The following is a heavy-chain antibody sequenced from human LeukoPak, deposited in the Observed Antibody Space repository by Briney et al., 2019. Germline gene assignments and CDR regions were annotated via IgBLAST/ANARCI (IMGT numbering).Heavy chain of an antibody. CDR3: ARALAAADNPYYFDY. V-gene: IGHV4-39*07. CDR2: IYYSGST. J-gene: IGHJ4*02. Sequence: SETLSLTCTVSGGSISSSSYYWGWIRQPPGKGLEWIGSIYYSGSTYYNPSLKSRVTISVDTSKNQFSLKLSSVTAADTAVYYCARALAAADNPYYFDYWGQGTLVTVSS. CDR1: GGSISSSSYY. D-gene: IGHD6-13*01.